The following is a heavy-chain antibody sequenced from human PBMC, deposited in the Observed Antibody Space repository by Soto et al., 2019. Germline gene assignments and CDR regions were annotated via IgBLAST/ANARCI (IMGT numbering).Heavy chain of an antibody. D-gene: IGHD6-19*01. CDR2: ISGVGYTA. V-gene: IGHV3-23*01. Sequence: GGSLRLSCAASGFTFSTFAMSWVRQAPGKGLEWASGISGVGYTAYYADSVRGRFTISRYNSKNTLYLQMNSLRAEDTAVYYCARGGSRYSSGWYGVFDIWAQRTMDTVS. CDR3: ARGGSRYSSGWYGVFDI. J-gene: IGHJ3*02. CDR1: GFTFSTFA.